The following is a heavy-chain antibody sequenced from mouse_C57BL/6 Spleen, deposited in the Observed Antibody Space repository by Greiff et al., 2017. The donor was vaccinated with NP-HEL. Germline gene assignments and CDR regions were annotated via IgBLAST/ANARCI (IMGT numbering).Heavy chain of an antibody. CDR3: ARIYYDYDEYYFDY. V-gene: IGHV5-17*01. Sequence: EVQVVESGGGLVKPGGSLKLSCAASGFTFSDYGMHWVRQAPEKGLEWVAYISSGSSTIYYADTVKGRFTISRDNAKNTLFLQMTSLRSEDTAMYYCARIYYDYDEYYFDYWGQGTTLTVSS. D-gene: IGHD2-4*01. CDR2: ISSGSSTI. J-gene: IGHJ2*01. CDR1: GFTFSDYG.